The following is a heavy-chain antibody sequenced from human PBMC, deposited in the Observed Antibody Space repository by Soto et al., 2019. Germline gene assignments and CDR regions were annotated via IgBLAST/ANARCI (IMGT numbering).Heavy chain of an antibody. Sequence: QVQLQESGPGLVKPSQTLSLTCTVSGGSISSGGYYWSWIRQHPGKGLEWIGYIYYSGSTYYNPSLKGRVTTSVYTSKNQFSLKLSSVTAADTAVYYCARFGRREYYCYGMDVWGQGTTVTVSS. CDR3: ARFGRREYYCYGMDV. CDR1: GGSISSGGYY. CDR2: IYYSGST. V-gene: IGHV4-31*03. D-gene: IGHD2-15*01. J-gene: IGHJ6*02.